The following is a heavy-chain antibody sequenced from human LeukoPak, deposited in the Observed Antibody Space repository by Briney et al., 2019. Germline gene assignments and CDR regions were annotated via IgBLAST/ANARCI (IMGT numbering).Heavy chain of an antibody. CDR1: GGSISSYY. Sequence: SETLSLTCTVSGGSISSYYWSWIRQPAGKGLEWIGRIYTSGSTNYNPSLKSRVTISLDTSKNQFSLKLSSVTAADTAVYYCARGTSSSWPYYYYYMDVGGKGTTVTVSS. J-gene: IGHJ6*03. V-gene: IGHV4-4*07. CDR2: IYTSGST. CDR3: ARGTSSSWPYYYYYMDV. D-gene: IGHD6-13*01.